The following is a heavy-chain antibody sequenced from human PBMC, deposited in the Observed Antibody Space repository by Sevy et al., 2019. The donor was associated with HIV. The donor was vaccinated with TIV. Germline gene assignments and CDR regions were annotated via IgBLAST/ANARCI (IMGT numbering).Heavy chain of an antibody. D-gene: IGHD3-10*01. Sequence: GGSLRLSCAASGFTFSNYAISWVRQAPGKGLEWVSVITISGGTTYYADSVKGRFTISRDSSKNTLYLQMNSLRAEDTAVYYCAKDRVSGTYYTGDFDYWGQGTLVTVSS. CDR3: AKDRVSGTYYTGDFDY. J-gene: IGHJ4*02. CDR2: ITISGGTT. V-gene: IGHV3-23*01. CDR1: GFTFSNYA.